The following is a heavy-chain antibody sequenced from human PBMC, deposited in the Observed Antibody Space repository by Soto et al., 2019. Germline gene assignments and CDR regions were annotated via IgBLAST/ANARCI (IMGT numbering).Heavy chain of an antibody. CDR1: GFTFSTCS. V-gene: IGHV3-21*01. D-gene: IGHD6-6*01. CDR2: ISATGTYT. CDR3: TTEYNSRQDLNH. Sequence: EVQLVESGGGLVEPGGSLRVSCATSGFTFSTCSMNWVRQAPGKGLEWVSSISATGTYTFYADSLKGRFTISRDNARNSLFLQMNSLRVEDTALYYCTTEYNSRQDLNHWGQGALVTVSS. J-gene: IGHJ5*02.